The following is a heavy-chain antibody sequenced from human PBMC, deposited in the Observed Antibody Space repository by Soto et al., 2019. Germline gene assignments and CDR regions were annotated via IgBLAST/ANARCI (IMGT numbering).Heavy chain of an antibody. V-gene: IGHV3-74*01. CDR2: INPDGSYT. J-gene: IGHJ4*02. CDR1: GFTFSSYD. Sequence: GGSLRLSCAASGFTFSSYDMHWVRQAPGKGLVWVARINPDGSYTSYADSVKGRFTISRDNAKNTLYLQMNSLRAEDTAVYYCANRPDAGRDGYNSPFDYWGQGTLVTVSS. CDR3: ANRPDAGRDGYNSPFDY. D-gene: IGHD5-12*01.